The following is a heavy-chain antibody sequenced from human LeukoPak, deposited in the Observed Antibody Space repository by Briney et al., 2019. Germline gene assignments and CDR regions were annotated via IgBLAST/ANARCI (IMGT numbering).Heavy chain of an antibody. D-gene: IGHD6-19*01. V-gene: IGHV4-34*01. CDR2: INHSGST. CDR1: GGSFSGYY. Sequence: SETLSLTCAVYGGSFSGYYWSWIRQPPGKGLEWIGEINHSGSTNYNPSLKSRVTISVDTSKNQFSLKLSSVTAVDTAVYYCARGKSIAVAGDFDIWGQGTMVTVSS. CDR3: ARGKSIAVAGDFDI. J-gene: IGHJ3*02.